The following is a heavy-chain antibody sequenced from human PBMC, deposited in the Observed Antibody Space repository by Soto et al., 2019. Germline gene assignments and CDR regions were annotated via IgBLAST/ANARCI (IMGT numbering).Heavy chain of an antibody. J-gene: IGHJ4*02. V-gene: IGHV4-34*01. CDR3: ARRSGTYFDY. CDR2: VNHSGST. CDR1: GGSFSGYY. D-gene: IGHD1-26*01. Sequence: SETLSLTCGVYGGSFSGYYWSWIRQPPGKGLEWIGEVNHSGSTNYNPSLKSRVTISVDTSKNQFSLKLSSVTAADTALYYCARRSGTYFDYWAQGTLVT.